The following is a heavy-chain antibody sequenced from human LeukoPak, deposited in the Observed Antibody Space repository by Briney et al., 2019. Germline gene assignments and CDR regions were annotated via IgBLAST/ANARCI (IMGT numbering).Heavy chain of an antibody. CDR3: AKALGSGSYYKVDY. CDR2: MSYDGSKE. V-gene: IGHV3-30*18. CDR1: GFTFSSYG. J-gene: IGHJ4*02. Sequence: GGSLRLSCAASGFTFSSYGMHWVRQAPGKGLEWVAVMSYDGSKEYYADSVKGRFTISRDNSKNTLYLQMNSLRAEDTAVYYCAKALGSGSYYKVDYWGQGTLVTVSS. D-gene: IGHD3-10*01.